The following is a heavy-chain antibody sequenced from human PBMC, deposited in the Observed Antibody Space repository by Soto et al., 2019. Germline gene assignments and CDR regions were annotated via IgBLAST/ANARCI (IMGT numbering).Heavy chain of an antibody. V-gene: IGHV5-51*01. CDR3: ARHQTYYYDSSGYYYAKSNYYYYGMDV. CDR2: IYPGDSDT. D-gene: IGHD3-22*01. Sequence: GESLKISCKGSGYSFTSYWIGWVRQMPGKGLEWMGIIYPGDSDTRYSPSFQGQVTISADKSISTAYLQWSSLKASDTAMYYCARHQTYYYDSSGYYYAKSNYYYYGMDVWGQGTSVTVSS. CDR1: GYSFTSYW. J-gene: IGHJ6*02.